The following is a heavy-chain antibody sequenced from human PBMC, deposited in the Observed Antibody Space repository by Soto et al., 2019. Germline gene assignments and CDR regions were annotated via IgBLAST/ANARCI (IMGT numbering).Heavy chain of an antibody. D-gene: IGHD3-10*01. CDR2: ISAYNGNT. CDR1: VYTFTSYD. V-gene: IGHV1-18*01. J-gene: IGHJ5*02. CDR3: ARGVGSGSYYNQYNWFDP. Sequence: ASVKVSCKASVYTFTSYDINWVLQTTGQGLEWMGWISAYNGNTKYAQKLQGRVTMTTDTSTSTAYMELRSLRSDDTAVYYCARGVGSGSYYNQYNWFDPWGQGTLVTVTS.